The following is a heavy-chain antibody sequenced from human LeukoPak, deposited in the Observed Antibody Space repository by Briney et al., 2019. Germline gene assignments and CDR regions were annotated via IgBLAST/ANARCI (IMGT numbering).Heavy chain of an antibody. CDR2: INAGNGNT. V-gene: IGHV1-3*03. Sequence: ASVKVSCKASGYTFTSHAIHWVRQAPGQRLEWMGWINAGNGNTKYSQEFQGRVTITRDTSASTAYMELSSLRSEDMAVYYCARQETVYCSGGSCSDGWFDPWGQGTLVTVSS. CDR1: GYTFTSHA. J-gene: IGHJ5*02. CDR3: ARQETVYCSGGSCSDGWFDP. D-gene: IGHD2-15*01.